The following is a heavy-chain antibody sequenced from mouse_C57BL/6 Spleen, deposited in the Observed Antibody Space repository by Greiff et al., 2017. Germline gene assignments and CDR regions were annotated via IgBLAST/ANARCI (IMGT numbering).Heavy chain of an antibody. V-gene: IGHV3-6*01. CDR2: ISYDGSN. J-gene: IGHJ2*01. Sequence: ESGPGLVKPSQSLSLTCSVTGYSITSGYYWNWIRQFPGNKLEWMGYISYDGSNNYNPSLKNRISITRDTSKNQFFLKLNSVTTEDTATYYCASGGWSHFDYWGQGTTLTVSS. CDR3: ASGGWSHFDY. CDR1: GYSITSGYY. D-gene: IGHD1-1*02.